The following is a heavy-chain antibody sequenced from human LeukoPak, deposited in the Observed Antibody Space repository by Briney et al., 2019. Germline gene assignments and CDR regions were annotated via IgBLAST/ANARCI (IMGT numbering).Heavy chain of an antibody. CDR1: GFIFSNYA. Sequence: QPGGSLRLSCAASGFIFSNYAMYWVRQAPGKGLESVAAISTKGGSTSYADSAKGRMTISRDDSKNTLFLQMGSLTTDDMGLYFCARDRSGAFDYWGQGTLVTVSS. CDR3: ARDRSGAFDY. D-gene: IGHD6-19*01. CDR2: ISTKGGST. V-gene: IGHV3-64*02. J-gene: IGHJ4*02.